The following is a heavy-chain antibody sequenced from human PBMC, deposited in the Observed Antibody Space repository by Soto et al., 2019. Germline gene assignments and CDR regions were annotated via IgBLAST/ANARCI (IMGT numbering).Heavy chain of an antibody. V-gene: IGHV2-5*02. CDR1: GFSLSTSGVG. J-gene: IGHJ4*02. CDR3: ADTLGNKYIDY. CDR2: IYWDDDE. Sequence: QITLKESGPTLVKPTQTLTLTCTFSGFSLSTSGVGVGWIRQPPGKALEWLAVIYWDDDERYSPSLRSRLTITKDPPRSQVVLTMTSTDPVDTSTYFGADTLGNKYIDYGGQGTLVTVSS. D-gene: IGHD1-1*01.